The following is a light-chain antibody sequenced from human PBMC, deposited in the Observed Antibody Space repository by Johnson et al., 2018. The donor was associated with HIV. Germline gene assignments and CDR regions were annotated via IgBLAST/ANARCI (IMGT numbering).Light chain of an antibody. V-gene: IGLV1-51*01. CDR2: DNN. J-gene: IGLJ1*01. CDR1: SSNIGNNY. Sequence: SVLTQPPSVSAAPGQKVTISCSGSSSNIGNNYVSWYQQLPGTAPKLLIYDNNKRPSGIPDRFSGSKSGTSATLGIPGLQPGDEADYYCGTWDSSLSAYVFGTGTKVTVL. CDR3: GTWDSSLSAYV.